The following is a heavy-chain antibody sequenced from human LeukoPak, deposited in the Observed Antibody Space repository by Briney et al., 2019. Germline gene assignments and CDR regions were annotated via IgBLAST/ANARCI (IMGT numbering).Heavy chain of an antibody. CDR1: GYTFTSYD. V-gene: IGHV1-8*03. D-gene: IGHD2-2*01. J-gene: IGHJ4*02. CDR2: MNPNSGNT. Sequence: ASVKVSCKASGYTFTSYDINWVRQATGQGLEWMGWMNPNSGNTGYAQKFQGRVTITRNTSISTAYMELSSLRSEDTAVYYCARGRPVYCSSTSCLIDYWGQGTLVTVSS. CDR3: ARGRPVYCSSTSCLIDY.